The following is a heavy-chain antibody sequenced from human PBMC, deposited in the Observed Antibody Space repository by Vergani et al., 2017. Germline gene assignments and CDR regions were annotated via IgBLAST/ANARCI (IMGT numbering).Heavy chain of an antibody. D-gene: IGHD3-3*01. Sequence: QVQLVESGGGVVQPGRSLRLSCAASGFTFSSYGMHWVRQAPGKGLEWVAVISYDGSNKYYADSVKGRFTISRDNSKNKLYLQMNSRRAEDTAVYYCAKSPYLRFLELLFYFDYWGQGTLVTVSS. CDR3: AKSPYLRFLELLFYFDY. CDR1: GFTFSSYG. J-gene: IGHJ4*02. V-gene: IGHV3-30*18. CDR2: ISYDGSNK.